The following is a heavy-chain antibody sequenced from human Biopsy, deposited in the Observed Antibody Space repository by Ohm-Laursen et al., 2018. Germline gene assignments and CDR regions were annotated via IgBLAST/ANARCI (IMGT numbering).Heavy chain of an antibody. Sequence: ASVKVSYKASAYSFGDHRIHWVRQAPGQGLEWMGGIIPDPAFGKVSYGQKLEGRVTFTADESATTAYMELSSLRPEDTAFYYCARDPLYFDFWSGFFDTWGQGTLVTVSS. D-gene: IGHD3-3*01. V-gene: IGHV1-69*13. CDR2: IIPDPAFGKV. CDR1: AYSFGDHR. J-gene: IGHJ4*02. CDR3: ARDPLYFDFWSGFFDT.